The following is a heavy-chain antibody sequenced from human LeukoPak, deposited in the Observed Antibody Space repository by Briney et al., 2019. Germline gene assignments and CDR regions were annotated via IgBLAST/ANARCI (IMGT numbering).Heavy chain of an antibody. CDR2: IYYSGST. D-gene: IGHD6-13*01. CDR1: GGSISSYY. V-gene: IGHV4-59*12. J-gene: IGHJ3*02. CDR3: ARGKVRGIAAARSAFDI. Sequence: SETLSLTCTVSGGSISSYYWSWIRQPPGKGLEWIGYIYYSGSTNYNPSLESRVTISVDTSKNQFSLKLSSVTAADTAVYYCARGKVRGIAAARSAFDIWGQGTMVTVSS.